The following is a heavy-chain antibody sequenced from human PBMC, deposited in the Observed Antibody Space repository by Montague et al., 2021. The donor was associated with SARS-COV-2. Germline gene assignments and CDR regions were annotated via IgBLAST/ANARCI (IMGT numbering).Heavy chain of an antibody. CDR1: GYSISSGYY. D-gene: IGHD2-2*01. CDR2: IYHSGST. Sequence: SETLSLTCTVSGYSISSGYYWGWIRHPPGKGLEWIGSIYHSGSTXYNPSRKSRVTISVDTSKNQFSLKLSSVTAADTAVYYCARSQDCSTTSCHFDYWGQGTLVTVSS. V-gene: IGHV4-38-2*02. J-gene: IGHJ4*02. CDR3: ARSQDCSTTSCHFDY.